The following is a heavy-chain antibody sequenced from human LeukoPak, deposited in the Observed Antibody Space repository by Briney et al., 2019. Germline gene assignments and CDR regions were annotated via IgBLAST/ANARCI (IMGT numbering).Heavy chain of an antibody. CDR2: INPNSGT. Sequence: GASVKVSCKASGYTFSGYNIHWVRQGPAQGLEWMGWINPNSGTNYAQNFQGRVTMTRDTSISTAYMELSRLRSDDTAVYYCAREEQHQRGRHFEYWGQGTLVTVSS. D-gene: IGHD6-13*01. CDR3: AREEQHQRGRHFEY. V-gene: IGHV1-2*02. J-gene: IGHJ4*02. CDR1: GYTFSGYN.